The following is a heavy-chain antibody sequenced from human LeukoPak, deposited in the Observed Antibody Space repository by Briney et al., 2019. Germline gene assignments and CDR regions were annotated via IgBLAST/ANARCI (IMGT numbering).Heavy chain of an antibody. J-gene: IGHJ4*02. CDR1: GFTFSSYS. CDR3: ARDRLAYCGGDCNNAFDY. Sequence: PGGSLRLSCAASGFTFSSYSMNWVRQAPGKGLEWVSSIISSSSYIYYADSVKGRFTISRDNAKNSLYLQMNSLRAEDTAVYYCARDRLAYCGGDCNNAFDYWGQGTLVTVSS. V-gene: IGHV3-21*01. D-gene: IGHD2-21*02. CDR2: IISSSSYI.